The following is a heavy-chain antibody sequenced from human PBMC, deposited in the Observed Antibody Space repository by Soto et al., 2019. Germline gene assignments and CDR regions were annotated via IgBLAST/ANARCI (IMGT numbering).Heavy chain of an antibody. V-gene: IGHV3-23*01. CDR1: GFTFSSYA. D-gene: IGHD3-3*01. CDR2: ISGSGGST. J-gene: IGHJ4*02. CDR3: AKDLGLLYDFWSGYDFDY. Sequence: GGSLRLSCAASGFTFSSYAMSWVRQAPGKGLEWVSAISGSGGSTYYADSVKGRFTIPRDNSKNTLYLQMNSLRAEDTAVYYCAKDLGLLYDFWSGYDFDYWGQGTLVTVSS.